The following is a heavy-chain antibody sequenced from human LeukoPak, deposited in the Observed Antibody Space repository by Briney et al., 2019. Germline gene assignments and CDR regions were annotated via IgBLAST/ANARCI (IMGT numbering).Heavy chain of an antibody. Sequence: SETLSLTCTVSGGSISSYYWSWIRQPPGKGLEWIGYIYYSGSTNYNPSLKSRVTISVDTSKNQFSLKLSSVTAADTAVYYCARVGPPVYGGIPRFDPWGQGTLVTASS. V-gene: IGHV4-59*01. CDR1: GGSISSYY. CDR2: IYYSGST. D-gene: IGHD4-23*01. CDR3: ARVGPPVYGGIPRFDP. J-gene: IGHJ5*02.